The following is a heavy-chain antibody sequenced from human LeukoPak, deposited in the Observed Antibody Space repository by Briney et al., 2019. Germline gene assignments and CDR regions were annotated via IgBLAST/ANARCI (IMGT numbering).Heavy chain of an antibody. V-gene: IGHV4-34*01. CDR2: INHSGST. Sequence: PSETLSLTCAVYGGSFSGYYWSWIRQPPGKGLEWIGEINHSGSTNYNPSLKSQVTISVDTSKNQFSLKLSSVTAADTAVYYCARSSYGARRGVWGKGTTVTVSS. CDR3: ARSSYGARRGV. CDR1: GGSFSGYY. D-gene: IGHD4-17*01. J-gene: IGHJ6*04.